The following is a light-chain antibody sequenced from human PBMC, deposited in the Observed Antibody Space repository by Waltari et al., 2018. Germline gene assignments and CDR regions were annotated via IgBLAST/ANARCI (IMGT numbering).Light chain of an antibody. J-gene: IGKJ2*01. CDR1: QSLGTN. V-gene: IGKV3-15*01. CDR3: QQYNNWPLYT. CDR2: GAS. Sequence: ETVMTQSPAPLSVSPGGRATLSCSASQSLGTNLAWYQQKPGQAPRLLIYGASSRATGVPARFSGSGSGTDFTLTISSLQSEDFVVYYCQQYNNWPLYTFGQGTKLEI.